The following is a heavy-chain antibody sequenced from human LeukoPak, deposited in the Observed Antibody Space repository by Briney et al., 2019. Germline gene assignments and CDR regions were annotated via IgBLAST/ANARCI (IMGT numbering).Heavy chain of an antibody. CDR2: IYYSGST. V-gene: IGHV4-59*01. Sequence: PSETLSLTCTVSGGSISSYYWSWIRQPPGKGLEWIGYIYYSGSTNYNPSLKSRVTISVDTSKNQFSLKLSSVTAADTAVYYCARDRGYAMYWFDPWGQGTLVTVSS. CDR1: GGSISSYY. CDR3: ARDRGYAMYWFDP. J-gene: IGHJ5*02. D-gene: IGHD2-8*01.